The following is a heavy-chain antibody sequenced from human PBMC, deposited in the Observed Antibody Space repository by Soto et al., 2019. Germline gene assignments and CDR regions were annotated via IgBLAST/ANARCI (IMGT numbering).Heavy chain of an antibody. CDR1: GFTFSRHA. J-gene: IGHJ5*02. D-gene: IGHD3-22*01. CDR2: LSDSGGSI. Sequence: GGSLRLSCTASGFTFSRHAMTWVRQAPGKGLEWVSGLSDSGGSIYYADSVKGRFTISRDNSMNTLSLQIDSLRTDDTAVYYCAKDFYNDSISNWFDPWGQGTLVTVSS. V-gene: IGHV3-23*01. CDR3: AKDFYNDSISNWFDP.